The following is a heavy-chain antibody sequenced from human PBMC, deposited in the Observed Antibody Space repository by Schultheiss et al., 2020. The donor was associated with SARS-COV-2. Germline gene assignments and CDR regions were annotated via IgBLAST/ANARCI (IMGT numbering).Heavy chain of an antibody. CDR2: ISSSSSTI. CDR1: GFTFSSYG. D-gene: IGHD2-2*02. Sequence: GGSLRLSCAASGFTFSSYGMHWVRQAPGKGLEWVSYISSSSSTIYYADSVKGRFTISRDNSKNTLYLQMNSLRAEDTAVYYCASTFIGYCSSTSCYTEYWGQGTLVTVSS. J-gene: IGHJ4*02. V-gene: IGHV3-48*01. CDR3: ASTFIGYCSSTSCYTEY.